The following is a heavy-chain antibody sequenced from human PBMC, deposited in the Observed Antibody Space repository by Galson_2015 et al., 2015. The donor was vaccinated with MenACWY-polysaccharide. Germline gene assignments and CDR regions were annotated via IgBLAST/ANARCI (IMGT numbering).Heavy chain of an antibody. CDR1: GFSLTTSGMR. J-gene: IGHJ4*02. Sequence: ALVKPTQTLTLTCTFSGFSLTTSGMRVSWIRQPPGKALEWLARIDRDDDKFYSTSLRTRLSISKDTSKDQVVLTMTNMDPVDIATYYCARTMTSPLYFDSWGQGTLVTVSS. V-gene: IGHV2-70*04. D-gene: IGHD2-21*02. CDR3: ARTMTSPLYFDS. CDR2: IDRDDDK.